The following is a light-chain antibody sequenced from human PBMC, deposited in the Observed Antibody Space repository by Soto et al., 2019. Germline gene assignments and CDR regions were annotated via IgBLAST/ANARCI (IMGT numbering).Light chain of an antibody. Sequence: DTVMTQTPLSLPVTLGQPASISFRSSQSLVHSDGHTYLNWLQQKPGQSPQLLIYEVSTRVSGVPDRFSGSGSGTDFTLEISRVETDDVGIYYCMQSTQLPPTFGQGTRLEIK. V-gene: IGKV2D-29*02. J-gene: IGKJ5*01. CDR1: QSLVHSDGHTY. CDR2: EVS. CDR3: MQSTQLPPT.